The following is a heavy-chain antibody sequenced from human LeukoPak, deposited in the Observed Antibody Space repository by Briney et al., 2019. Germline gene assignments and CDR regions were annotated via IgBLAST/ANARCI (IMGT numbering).Heavy chain of an antibody. CDR1: GGSISSYY. CDR2: IYYSGST. J-gene: IGHJ5*02. D-gene: IGHD3-3*01. V-gene: IGHV4-59*01. CDR3: ARTYFYDFWSGYPNWFDP. Sequence: KASETLSLTCTVSGGSISSYYWSWIRQPPGKGLEWIGYIYYSGSTNYNPSLKSRVTISVDTSKNQFSLKLSSVTAADTAVYYRARTYFYDFWSGYPNWFDPWGQGTLVTVSS.